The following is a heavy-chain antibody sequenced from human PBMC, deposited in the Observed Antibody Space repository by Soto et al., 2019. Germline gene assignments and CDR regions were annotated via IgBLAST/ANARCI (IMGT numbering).Heavy chain of an antibody. J-gene: IGHJ6*02. Sequence: QMQLVQSGGGVVQPGRSLRLSCAASGFTLGHYLLPGFAQPPGRGLEGWEVFSFDGRINFYPDSLKGRFTISKDNPQNTLYLQMNDLRHEDTAVYYCARLPGPLVSVLYIYPLDARESPSDVDIWGQGTTVTVSS. CDR3: ARLPGPLVSVLYIYPLDARESPSDVDI. CDR2: FSFDGRIN. D-gene: IGHD2-21*02. CDR1: GFTLGHYL. V-gene: IGHV3-30*04.